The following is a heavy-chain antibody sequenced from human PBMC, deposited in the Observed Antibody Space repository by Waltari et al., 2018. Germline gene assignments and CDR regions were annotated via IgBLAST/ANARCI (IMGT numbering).Heavy chain of an antibody. J-gene: IGHJ6*03. CDR1: GYSFTSYW. V-gene: IGHV5-51*03. D-gene: IGHD5-18*01. CDR2: IYPGDSDT. CDR3: ASYPAMASYYYYYMDV. Sequence: EVQLVQSGAEVKKPGESLKISCKGSGYSFTSYWIGWVRQMPGKGLEWMGIIYPGDSDTRYSPSVQGQVTISADKSISTAYLQWSSLKASDTAMYFCASYPAMASYYYYYMDVWGKGTTVTVSS.